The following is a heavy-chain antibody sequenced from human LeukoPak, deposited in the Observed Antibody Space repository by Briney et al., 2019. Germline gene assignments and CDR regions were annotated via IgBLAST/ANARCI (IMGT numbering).Heavy chain of an antibody. CDR3: ARDQEGATGYY. Sequence: SVKVSCKASGGTFSSYAISWVRQAPGQGLEWMGRIIPILGIANYAQKFQGRVTITADKSTSTAYMELSSLRSEDTAVYYCARDQEGATGYYWGQGTLVTVAS. D-gene: IGHD1-26*01. V-gene: IGHV1-69*04. CDR1: GGTFSSYA. J-gene: IGHJ4*02. CDR2: IIPILGIA.